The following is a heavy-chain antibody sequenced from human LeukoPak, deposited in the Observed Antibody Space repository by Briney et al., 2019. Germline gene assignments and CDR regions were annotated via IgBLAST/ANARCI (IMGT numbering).Heavy chain of an antibody. J-gene: IGHJ4*02. D-gene: IGHD3-22*01. CDR3: AGRSHYYDSSGYPILGYSDY. Sequence: SETLSLTCAVYGGSFSGYYWSWIRQPPGKGLEWIGEINHSGSTNYNPSLKSRVTISVDTSKNQFSRKLSSVTAADTAVYYCAGRSHYYDSSGYPILGYSDYWGQGTLVTVSS. CDR1: GGSFSGYY. CDR2: INHSGST. V-gene: IGHV4-34*01.